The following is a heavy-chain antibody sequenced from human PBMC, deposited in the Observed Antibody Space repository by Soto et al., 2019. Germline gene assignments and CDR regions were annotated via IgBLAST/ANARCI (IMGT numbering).Heavy chain of an antibody. Sequence: GASVKASCKVSGYTLTELFMHWVRQAPGKGLEWMGGFDPEDGETIYAQKFQGRVTMTEDTSTDTAYVELSSLRSEDTAVYYCATDTYYYDSTVGAFQKRGQRTMVTVSS. V-gene: IGHV1-24*01. CDR2: FDPEDGET. CDR1: GYTLTELF. D-gene: IGHD3-22*01. CDR3: ATDTYYYDSTVGAFQK. J-gene: IGHJ3*01.